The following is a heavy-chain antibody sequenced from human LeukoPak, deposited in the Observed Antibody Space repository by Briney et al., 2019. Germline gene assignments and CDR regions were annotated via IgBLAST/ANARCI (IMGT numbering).Heavy chain of an antibody. CDR3: AKKLPGASYYFDF. V-gene: IGHV3-23*01. J-gene: IGHJ4*02. CDR1: GFTLSNYA. CDR2: IGSGGYT. Sequence: GGSLRLSCIASGFTLSNYAMTWVRQTPGKGLEYVSSIGSGGYTFYAGAVKGGFSISRDISQDTVDLQMNSLRVEDTAMYFCAKKLPGASYYFDFWGQGTLVTVSS. D-gene: IGHD7-27*01.